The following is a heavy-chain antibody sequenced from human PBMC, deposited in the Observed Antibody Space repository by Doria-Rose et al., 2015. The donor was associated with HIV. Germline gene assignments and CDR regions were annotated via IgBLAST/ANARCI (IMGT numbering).Heavy chain of an antibody. D-gene: IGHD5-12*01. CDR2: ILYDGGNQ. V-gene: IGHV3-30*04. J-gene: IGHJ6*02. CDR3: ARDELRGYDIYDGLDV. Sequence: VASGFTLSNSAIHWVRQAPGKGLEWVSVILYDGGNQHYADSVKGRFTISRDNSKNTVYLQMDTLRPEDTAVYFCARDELRGYDIYDGLDVWGQGTTVTVSS. CDR1: GFTLSNSA.